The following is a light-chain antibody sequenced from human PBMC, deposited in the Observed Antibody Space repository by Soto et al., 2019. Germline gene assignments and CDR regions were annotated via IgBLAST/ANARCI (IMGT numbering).Light chain of an antibody. CDR2: AAS. CDR1: QSISSY. Sequence: IQMTQYPSPLSASVGDRVTITCRVSQSISSYLNWYQQKPGKAPKLLIYAASSLQSGVPSRFSGSGSGTDFTLTISSLQHEDFATYYCQQSYSTLMRTFGQGTNVDI. J-gene: IGKJ1*01. V-gene: IGKV1-39*01. CDR3: QQSYSTLMRT.